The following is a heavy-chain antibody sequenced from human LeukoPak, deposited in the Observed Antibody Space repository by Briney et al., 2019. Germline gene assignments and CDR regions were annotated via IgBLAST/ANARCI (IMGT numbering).Heavy chain of an antibody. Sequence: ASVKVSCKASGYTFTSYGISWVRQAPGQGLEWMGWISAYNGNTNYAQKLQGRVTMTTDTSTSTAYMELRSLRSDDTAMYYCARDYGDYKTYYFDHWGQGTLVTVSS. J-gene: IGHJ4*02. CDR1: GYTFTSYG. CDR2: ISAYNGNT. CDR3: ARDYGDYKTYYFDH. D-gene: IGHD4-17*01. V-gene: IGHV1-18*01.